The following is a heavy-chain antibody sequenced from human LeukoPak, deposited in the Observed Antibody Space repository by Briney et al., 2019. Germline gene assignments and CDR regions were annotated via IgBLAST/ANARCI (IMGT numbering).Heavy chain of an antibody. Sequence: GGSLRLSCAASGFTFSSNYMSWVRQAPGKGLEWVSVIYSGGSTYYADSVKGRFTISRDNSKNTLYLQMNSLRAEDTAVYYCARDRDWNDGGGWFDPWGQGTLVTVSS. CDR2: IYSGGST. CDR1: GFTFSSNY. V-gene: IGHV3-53*01. CDR3: ARDRDWNDGGGWFDP. J-gene: IGHJ5*02. D-gene: IGHD1-1*01.